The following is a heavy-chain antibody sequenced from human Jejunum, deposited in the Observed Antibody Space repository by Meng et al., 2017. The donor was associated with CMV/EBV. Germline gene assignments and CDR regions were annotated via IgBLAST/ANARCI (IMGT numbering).Heavy chain of an antibody. Sequence: HVQLVQSGAEVKKPGASVKVSWKASGYTFTSYGISWVRQAPGQGLEWMGWINPNSGGTNYAQKFQGRVTMTRDTSISTAYMELSRLRSDDTAVYYCARAPCAATVAGKRYYFDYWGQGTLVTVSS. J-gene: IGHJ4*02. CDR1: GYTFTSYG. D-gene: IGHD6-19*01. CDR2: INPNSGGT. CDR3: ARAPCAATVAGKRYYFDY. V-gene: IGHV1-2*02.